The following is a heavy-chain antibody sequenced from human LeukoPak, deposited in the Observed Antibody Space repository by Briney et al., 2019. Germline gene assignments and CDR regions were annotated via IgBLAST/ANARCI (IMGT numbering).Heavy chain of an antibody. J-gene: IGHJ6*03. V-gene: IGHV4-38-2*02. CDR3: ARDQPYIDV. Sequence: SETLSLTCTVSGHSISSGYYWGWIRPPPGKGLEWIGSIYHSGTTYYNPSLKSRVTISVDTSKHQFSLKLSSVTAADTAVYYCARDQPYIDVWGKGTTVTVSS. CDR1: GHSISSGYY. CDR2: IYHSGTT.